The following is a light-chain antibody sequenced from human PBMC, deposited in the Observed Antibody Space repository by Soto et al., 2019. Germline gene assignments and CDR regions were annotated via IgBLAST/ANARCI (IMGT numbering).Light chain of an antibody. J-gene: IGKJ2*01. CDR2: AAS. Sequence: DIQMTQSPSSLSASVGDRVTITCRASQSIARYFNWYQQKPGKAPKLLIYAASSLQSGVPSRFSGSGSGTDFTLTISSLQPEDFATYYCQQCYSMPATFGQGTKVEIK. CDR1: QSIARY. V-gene: IGKV1-39*01. CDR3: QQCYSMPAT.